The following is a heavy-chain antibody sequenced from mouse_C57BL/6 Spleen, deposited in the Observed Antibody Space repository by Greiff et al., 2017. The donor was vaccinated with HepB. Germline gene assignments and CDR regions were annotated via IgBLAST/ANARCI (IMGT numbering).Heavy chain of an antibody. V-gene: IGHV1-7*01. CDR1: GYSFTSYW. J-gene: IGHJ4*01. CDR2: INPSSGYT. Sequence: QVQLKESGAELAKPGASVKLSCKASGYSFTSYWMHWVQQRPGQGLEWIGYINPSSGYTKYNQKFKDTGTLTADKSSSTAYMQLSSLTYEDSAVYYCARYDGSNYYAMDYWGQGTSVTVAS. CDR3: ARYDGSNYYAMDY. D-gene: IGHD1-1*01.